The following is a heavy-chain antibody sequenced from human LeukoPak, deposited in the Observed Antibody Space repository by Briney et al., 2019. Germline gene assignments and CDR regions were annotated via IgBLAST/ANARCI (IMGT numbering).Heavy chain of an antibody. D-gene: IGHD3-10*02. V-gene: IGHV4-34*01. CDR1: GGSISSYY. CDR2: INHSGST. CDR3: ARSPLGVRGVIMPDY. J-gene: IGHJ4*02. Sequence: SETLSLTCTVSGGSISSYYWSWIRQPAGKGLEWIGEINHSGSTNYNPSLKSRVTISVDTSKNQFSLKLSSVTAADTAVYYCARSPLGVRGVIMPDYWGQGTLVTASS.